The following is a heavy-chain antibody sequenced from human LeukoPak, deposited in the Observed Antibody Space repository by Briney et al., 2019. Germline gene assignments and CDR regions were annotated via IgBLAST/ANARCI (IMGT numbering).Heavy chain of an antibody. CDR2: TYYRSRWYD. D-gene: IGHD6-13*01. CDR1: GDSVSSNIAA. J-gene: IGHJ3*02. CDR3: AREIAGTCAFDI. V-gene: IGHV6-1*01. Sequence: SQTLSLTCALSGDSVSSNIAAWNWVRQSPSRGLEWLGRTYYRSRWYDDYVVSVKGRITINPDTSKNQFSLQLNSVTPEDTAVYNCAREIAGTCAFDIWGQGTVVTVSS.